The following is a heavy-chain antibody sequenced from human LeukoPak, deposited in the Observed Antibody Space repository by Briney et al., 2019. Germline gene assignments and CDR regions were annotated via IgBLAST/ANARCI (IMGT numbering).Heavy chain of an antibody. Sequence: GGSLRLSCAPSGLTFSSYAVRWVRQAPGKGLECVSDISGKGSSSYYADAVEGRCRISRDNSKNTLYLQMNSLRVEDTAVSYCAKYFEGVLVWFGELLTFDYWGQGTLVTVSS. CDR1: GLTFSSYA. D-gene: IGHD3-10*01. J-gene: IGHJ4*02. CDR3: AKYFEGVLVWFGELLTFDY. CDR2: ISGKGSSS. V-gene: IGHV3-23*01.